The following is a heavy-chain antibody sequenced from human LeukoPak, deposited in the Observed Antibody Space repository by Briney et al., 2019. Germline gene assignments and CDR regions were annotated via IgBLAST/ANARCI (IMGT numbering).Heavy chain of an antibody. CDR2: INHSGST. J-gene: IGHJ4*02. V-gene: IGHV4-34*01. D-gene: IGHD3-22*01. CDR3: ARGGPPQYYYDSSGYPY. Sequence: SETLSLTCAVYSGSFSGYYWSWIRQPPGKGLEWIGEINHSGSTNYNPSLKSRVTISVDTSKNQFSLKLSSVTAADTAVYYCARGGPPQYYYDSSGYPYWGQGTLVTVSS. CDR1: SGSFSGYY.